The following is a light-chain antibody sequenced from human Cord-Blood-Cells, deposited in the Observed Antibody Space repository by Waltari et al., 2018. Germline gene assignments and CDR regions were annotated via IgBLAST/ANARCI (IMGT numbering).Light chain of an antibody. CDR1: QSVLYSSNNKNY. CDR2: WAS. V-gene: IGKV4-1*01. J-gene: IGKJ2*01. CDR3: QQYYSTPYT. Sequence: DIVTTQSPDSLAVSLGERATINCKSSQSVLYSSNNKNYLAWYQQKPGQPPQLLIYWASTRESGVPHRFSGSGSGTDFTLTISSLQAEDVAVYYCQQYYSTPYTFGQGTKLEIK.